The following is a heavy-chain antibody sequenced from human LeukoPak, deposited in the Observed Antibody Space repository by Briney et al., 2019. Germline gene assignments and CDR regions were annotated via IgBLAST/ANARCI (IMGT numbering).Heavy chain of an antibody. CDR2: MYNSGST. V-gene: IGHV4-61*01. CDR3: ARDRDSSGYLNWFDP. J-gene: IGHJ5*02. Sequence: SETLSLTCTVSGDSVSSGSYYWSWIRQPPGKGLEWIGYMYNSGSTNYNPSLKSRLTISVDTSKNQFSLRLSSVTAADTAVYYCARDRDSSGYLNWFDPWGQGTLVTVSS. CDR1: GDSVSSGSYY. D-gene: IGHD3-22*01.